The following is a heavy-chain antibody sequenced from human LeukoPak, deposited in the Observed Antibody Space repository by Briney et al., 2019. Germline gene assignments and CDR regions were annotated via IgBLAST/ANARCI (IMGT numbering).Heavy chain of an antibody. CDR3: AKVSGGGLYYDGMDV. V-gene: IGHV3-23*01. CDR2: ISGSGGTT. J-gene: IGHJ6*02. D-gene: IGHD1-14*01. CDR1: GFTFSSYA. Sequence: PGGSLRLSCAASGFTFSSYAMNWVRQAPGKGLEWVSVISGSGGTTYYADSVKGRFTISRDSSKNTLYLQMNSLRAEDTAVYYCAKVSGGGLYYDGMDVWGQGTTVTVPS.